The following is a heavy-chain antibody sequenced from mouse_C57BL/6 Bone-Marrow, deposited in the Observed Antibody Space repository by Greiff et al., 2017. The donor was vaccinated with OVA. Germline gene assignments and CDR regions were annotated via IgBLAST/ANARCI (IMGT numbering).Heavy chain of an antibody. V-gene: IGHV1-26*01. Sequence: EVQLQQSGPELVKPGASVKISCKASGYTFTDYYMNWVKQSHGKSLEWIGDINPNNGGTSYNQKFTGKATLTVDKSSSTAYMELRSLTSEDSAVYYCAREDYDYDRFAYWGQGTLVTVSA. J-gene: IGHJ3*01. D-gene: IGHD2-4*01. CDR3: AREDYDYDRFAY. CDR2: INPNNGGT. CDR1: GYTFTDYY.